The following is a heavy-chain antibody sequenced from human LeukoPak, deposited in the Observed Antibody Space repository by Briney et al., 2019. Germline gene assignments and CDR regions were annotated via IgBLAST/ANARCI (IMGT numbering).Heavy chain of an antibody. D-gene: IGHD7-27*01. CDR2: IYYSGST. V-gene: IGHV4-31*03. J-gene: IGHJ2*01. Sequence: PSETLSLTCTVSGGSISSGGYSWSWIRQHPGKGLEWIGYIYYSGSTYYNPSLKSRVTISVDTSKNQFSLKLSSVTAADTAVYYCARVRAGEYFDLWGRGTLVTVSS. CDR1: GGSISSGGYS. CDR3: ARVRAGEYFDL.